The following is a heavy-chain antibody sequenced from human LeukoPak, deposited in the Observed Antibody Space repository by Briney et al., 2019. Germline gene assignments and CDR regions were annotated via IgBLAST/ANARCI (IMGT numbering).Heavy chain of an antibody. J-gene: IGHJ4*02. CDR1: GFTFSSYA. D-gene: IGHD3-10*01. Sequence: GGSLRLSCAASGFTFSSYAMSWVRQPPGKGLEWVSAISGSGGSTYYADSVKGRFTISRDNSKNTLYLQMNSLRAEDTAVYYCAKVLLWFGELPGADYWGQGTLVTVSS. CDR2: ISGSGGST. CDR3: AKVLLWFGELPGADY. V-gene: IGHV3-23*01.